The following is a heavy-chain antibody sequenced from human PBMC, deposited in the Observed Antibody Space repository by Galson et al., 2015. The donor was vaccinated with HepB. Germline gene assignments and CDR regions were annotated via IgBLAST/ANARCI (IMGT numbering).Heavy chain of an antibody. CDR2: IKQAGSEK. J-gene: IGHJ5*01. Sequence: SLRLSCAASGFSFSDYLMDWVRQAPGKGLEWEADIKQAGSEKDYVDSVKGRFVISRDNAHNSLYLQMDSLRVEDTAVYYCTRMGGLGWQRTPNWFGAWGHGTLVTVSS. D-gene: IGHD3-16*01. CDR1: GFSFSDYL. CDR3: TRMGGLGWQRTPNWFGA. V-gene: IGHV3-7*01.